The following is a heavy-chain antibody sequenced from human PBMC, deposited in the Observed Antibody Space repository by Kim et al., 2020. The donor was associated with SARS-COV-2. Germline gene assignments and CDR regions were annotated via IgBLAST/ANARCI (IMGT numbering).Heavy chain of an antibody. D-gene: IGHD3-22*01. V-gene: IGHV3-23*01. CDR3: AKKEVTYYYDSSGYSHLGYFDY. CDR2: ISGSGGST. Sequence: GGSLRLSCAASGFTFSSYAMSWVRQAPGKGLEWVSAISGSGGSTYYADSVKGRFTISRDNSKNTLYLQMNSLRAEDTAVYYCAKKEVTYYYDSSGYSHLGYFDYWGQGTLVTVSS. CDR1: GFTFSSYA. J-gene: IGHJ4*02.